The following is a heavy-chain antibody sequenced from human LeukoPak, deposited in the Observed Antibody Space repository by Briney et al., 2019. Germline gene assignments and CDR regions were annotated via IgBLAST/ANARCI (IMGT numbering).Heavy chain of an antibody. CDR1: GGSISSGSYY. CDR3: ARDWSCSGGSCYSADWFDP. J-gene: IGHJ5*02. CDR2: IYTSGST. Sequence: KTSQTLSLTCTVSGGSISSGSYYWSWIRQPSGKGLEWIGRIYTSGSTNYNPSLKSRVTISVDTSKNQFSLKLSPVTAADTAVYYCARDWSCSGGSCYSADWFDPWGQGTLVIVSS. V-gene: IGHV4-61*02. D-gene: IGHD2-15*01.